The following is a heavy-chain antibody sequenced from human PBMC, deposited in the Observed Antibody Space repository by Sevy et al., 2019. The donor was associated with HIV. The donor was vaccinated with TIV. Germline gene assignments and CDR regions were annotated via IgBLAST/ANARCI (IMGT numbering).Heavy chain of an antibody. CDR2: ITRIFKTP. D-gene: IGHD2-2*01. V-gene: IGHV1-69*13. Sequence: ASVKVSCRASGGTFSSYSISWVRQAPGQGLEWIGGITRIFKTPNYAQNFQGRVTITADESTSVAYMELSSLTSDDTAVYYCGLGGGYPLLANYYFALDVWGQGTTVTVSS. CDR3: GLGGGYPLLANYYFALDV. J-gene: IGHJ6*02. CDR1: GGTFSSYS.